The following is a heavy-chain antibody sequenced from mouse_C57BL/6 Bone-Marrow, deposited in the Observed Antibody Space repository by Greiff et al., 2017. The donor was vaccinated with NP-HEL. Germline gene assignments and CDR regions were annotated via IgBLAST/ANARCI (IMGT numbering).Heavy chain of an antibody. D-gene: IGHD2-4*01. V-gene: IGHV1-69*01. CDR1: GYTFTSYW. CDR2: IDPSDSYT. Sequence: QVQLQQPGAELVMPGASVTLSCKASGYTFTSYWMHWVKQRPGQGLEWIGEIDPSDSYTNYNQKFKGKSTLTVDKSSSTAYMQLSSLTSEDSAVYYCARSKGLRGYFDYWGQGTTLTVSS. J-gene: IGHJ2*01. CDR3: ARSKGLRGYFDY.